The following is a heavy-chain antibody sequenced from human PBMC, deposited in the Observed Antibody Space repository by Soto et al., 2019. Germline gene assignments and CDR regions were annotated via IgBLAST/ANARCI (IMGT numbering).Heavy chain of an antibody. CDR2: ISYSGTT. CDR1: CDSSTSSY. CDR3: ARSSSGWFFDY. V-gene: IGHV4-59*12. D-gene: IGHD6-19*01. J-gene: IGHJ4*02. Sequence: PSDTLSLTCTVSCDSSTSSYWSWIRQPPGKGLEWIGDISYSGTTNYNPSLKSRVTISVDTSKNQFSLKLSSVTAADTAVYYCARSSSGWFFDYWGQATLVTVSS.